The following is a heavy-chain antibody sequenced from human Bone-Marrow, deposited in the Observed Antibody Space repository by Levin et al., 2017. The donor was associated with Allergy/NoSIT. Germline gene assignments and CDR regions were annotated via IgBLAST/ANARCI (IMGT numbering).Heavy chain of an antibody. J-gene: IGHJ6*01. CDR3: AKAFGFGTRTSLYYYGMDV. CDR2: ISYDGNNK. Sequence: GESLKISCAASGFTFSRSGMHWVRQAPGKGLEWVAVISYDGNNKDYADSVKGRFTISRDNSKNTLYLQMNSLRADDTAVYYCAKAFGFGTRTSLYYYGMDVWGQGTRVTVSS. CDR1: GFTFSRSG. D-gene: IGHD2-2*01. V-gene: IGHV3-30*18.